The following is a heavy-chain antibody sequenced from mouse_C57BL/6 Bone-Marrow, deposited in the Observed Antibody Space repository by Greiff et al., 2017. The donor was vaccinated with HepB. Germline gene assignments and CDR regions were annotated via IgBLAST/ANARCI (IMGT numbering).Heavy chain of an antibody. D-gene: IGHD3-1*01. CDR3: AIGARAGAMDY. CDR2: IHPSDSDT. Sequence: QVQLKQPGAELVKPGASVKVSCKASGYTFTSYWMHWVKQRPGQGLEWIGRIHPSDSDTNYNQKFKGKATLTVDKSSSTAYMQLSSLTSEDSAVYYCAIGARAGAMDYWGQGTSVTVSS. V-gene: IGHV1-74*01. J-gene: IGHJ4*01. CDR1: GYTFTSYW.